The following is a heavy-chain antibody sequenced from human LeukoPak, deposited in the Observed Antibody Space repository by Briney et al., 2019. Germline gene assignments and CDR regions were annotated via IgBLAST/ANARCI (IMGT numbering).Heavy chain of an antibody. D-gene: IGHD2-15*01. CDR2: INHSGST. CDR3: ARRASVAATLDY. Sequence: SETLSLTCAVYGGSFSGYYWSWIRQPPGKGLEWIGEINHSGSTNYNPSLKSRVTMSVDTSKNQFSLKLSSVTAADTAVYYCARRASVAATLDYWGRGTLVTVSS. CDR1: GGSFSGYY. V-gene: IGHV4-34*01. J-gene: IGHJ4*02.